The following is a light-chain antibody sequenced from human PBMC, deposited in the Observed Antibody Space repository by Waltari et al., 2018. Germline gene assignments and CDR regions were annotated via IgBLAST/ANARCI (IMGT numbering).Light chain of an antibody. CDR1: QSLTKRY. CDR2: GAY. J-gene: IGKJ2*01. Sequence: VLTQSPGTLSLSPGERATLSCRASQSLTKRYLAWYQQKPGQAPRLLIYGAYSRAAGIADRFSGSGSGTDFTLSISRLEPEDFAVYYCQQYGSSVLYTFGQGTKLEIK. V-gene: IGKV3-20*01. CDR3: QQYGSSVLYT.